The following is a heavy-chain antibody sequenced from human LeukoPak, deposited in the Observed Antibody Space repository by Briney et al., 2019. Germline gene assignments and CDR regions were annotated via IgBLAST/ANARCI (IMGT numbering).Heavy chain of an antibody. D-gene: IGHD3-22*01. V-gene: IGHV1-46*01. J-gene: IGHJ3*02. Sequence: ASVKVSCKASGYTFSSYYVHWVRQAPGQGLEWMGMIIPSDGFTSYAQKFQGRVTMTRDMSTSTVYMELSSLRSEDTAVYYCARGPRSYYYDSSGYEPDAFDIWGQGTMVTVSS. CDR1: GYTFSSYY. CDR2: IIPSDGFT. CDR3: ARGPRSYYYDSSGYEPDAFDI.